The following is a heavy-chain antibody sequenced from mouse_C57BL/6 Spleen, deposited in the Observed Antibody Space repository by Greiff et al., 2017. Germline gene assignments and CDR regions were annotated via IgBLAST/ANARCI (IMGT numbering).Heavy chain of an antibody. J-gene: IGHJ4*01. CDR2: INPYNGGT. D-gene: IGHD2-4*01. CDR1: GYTFTDYY. Sequence: EVQLQQSGPVLVKPGASVKMSCKASGYTFTDYYMNWVKQSHGKSLEWIGVINPYNGGTSYNQKFKGKATLTVDKSSSTAYMELNSLTSEDSAVYYCARYDYDGDYAMDYWGQGTSVTVSS. V-gene: IGHV1-19*01. CDR3: ARYDYDGDYAMDY.